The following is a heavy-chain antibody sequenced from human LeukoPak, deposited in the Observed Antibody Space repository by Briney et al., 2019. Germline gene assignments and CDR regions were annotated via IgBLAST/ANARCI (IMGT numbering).Heavy chain of an antibody. CDR1: GGSISSYH. CDR3: ARHAHYHDRSGYYDY. D-gene: IGHD3-22*01. CDR2: IYYSGST. V-gene: IGHV4-59*01. J-gene: IGHJ4*02. Sequence: SETLSPTCTVSGGSISSYHWSWIRQPPGKGLEWIGYIYYSGSTNYNPSLKSRVTISVDTSKNQFSLKLSSVTAADTAVYYCARHAHYHDRSGYYDYWGQGTPVTVSS.